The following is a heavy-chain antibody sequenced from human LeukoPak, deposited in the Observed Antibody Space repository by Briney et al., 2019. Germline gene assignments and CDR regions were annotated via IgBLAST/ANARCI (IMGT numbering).Heavy chain of an antibody. D-gene: IGHD2-8*01. Sequence: GASVKVSCKASGYTLTSNYIHWVRQAPGQALEWMGTINPSGGSTKYAQKFQGRVTMTRDTSTNTVYMELSSLRSEDTAVYFCARAVYNSYSFWGQGTLVTVSS. CDR3: ARAVYNSYSF. CDR2: INPSGGST. CDR1: GYTLTSNY. J-gene: IGHJ4*02. V-gene: IGHV1-46*01.